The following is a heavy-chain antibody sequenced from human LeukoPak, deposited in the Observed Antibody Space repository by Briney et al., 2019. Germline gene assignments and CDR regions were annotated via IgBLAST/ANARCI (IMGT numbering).Heavy chain of an antibody. Sequence: PGGSLRLSCAATGFIFSNYAMNWVRQAPGKGLEWVSIISGSGDSTHYADSVKGRFTISRDNSKNTLYLQMNSLRAEDTAVYYCAKRDFDDFWSGYYTLDYWGQGTLVTVSS. D-gene: IGHD3-3*01. V-gene: IGHV3-23*01. CDR3: AKRDFDDFWSGYYTLDY. CDR1: GFIFSNYA. CDR2: ISGSGDST. J-gene: IGHJ4*02.